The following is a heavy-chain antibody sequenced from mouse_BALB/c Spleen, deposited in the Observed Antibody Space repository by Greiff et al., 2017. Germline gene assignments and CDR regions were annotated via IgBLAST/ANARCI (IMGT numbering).Heavy chain of an antibody. D-gene: IGHD4-1*01. CDR3: TRDGTGTIAY. Sequence: EVKLVESGGGLVKPGGSLKLSCAASGFTFSSYTMSWVRQTPEKRLEWVATISSGGSYTYYPDSVKGRFTISRDNAKNTLYLQMSSLKSEDTAMYYCTRDGTGTIAYWGQGTLVTVSA. CDR1: GFTFSSYT. J-gene: IGHJ3*01. CDR2: ISSGGSYT. V-gene: IGHV5-6-4*01.